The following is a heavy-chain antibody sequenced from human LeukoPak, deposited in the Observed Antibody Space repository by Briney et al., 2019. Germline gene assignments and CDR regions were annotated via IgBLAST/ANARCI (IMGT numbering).Heavy chain of an antibody. CDR2: ISPYNGNT. Sequence: GASVKVSCKASGYTFRNYGISWVRQAPGQGLEWLGWISPYNGNTNYAQKFQGRVTMTTDTSTSTAYMELRSLISDDTAVYYCARDPVVTAPTGWFDPWGQGTLVTVSS. D-gene: IGHD2-21*02. CDR1: GYTFRNYG. J-gene: IGHJ5*02. CDR3: ARDPVVTAPTGWFDP. V-gene: IGHV1-18*01.